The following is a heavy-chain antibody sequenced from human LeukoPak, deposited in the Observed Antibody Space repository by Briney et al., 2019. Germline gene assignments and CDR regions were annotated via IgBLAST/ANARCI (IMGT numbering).Heavy chain of an antibody. V-gene: IGHV3-48*03. J-gene: IGHJ4*02. CDR3: ARDPMITMIVVVITTLDY. D-gene: IGHD3-22*01. Sequence: GGSLRLSRAASGFTFSSYEMNWVRQAPGKGLEWVSYISSSGSTIYYADSVKGRFTISRDNAKNSLYLQMNSLRAEDTAVYYCARDPMITMIVVVITTLDYWGQGTLVTVSS. CDR2: ISSSGSTI. CDR1: GFTFSSYE.